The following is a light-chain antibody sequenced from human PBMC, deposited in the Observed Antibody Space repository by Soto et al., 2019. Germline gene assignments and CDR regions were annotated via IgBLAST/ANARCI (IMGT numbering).Light chain of an antibody. J-gene: IGLJ1*01. CDR1: SSNIGTNT. V-gene: IGLV1-44*01. Sequence: QSVLTQPPSASGTPGQRVTISCSGSSSNIGTNTVNWYLELPGTAPKLLIYNNNKRPSGVPERFSGSKSGTPASLAISGLQSEDEAIYYSATSDDNLNGLYLFGSRT. CDR2: NNN. CDR3: ATSDDNLNGLYL.